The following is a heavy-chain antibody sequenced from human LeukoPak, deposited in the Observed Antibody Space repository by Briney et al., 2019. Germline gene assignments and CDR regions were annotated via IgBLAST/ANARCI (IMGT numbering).Heavy chain of an antibody. CDR2: IYYSGST. D-gene: IGHD2-15*01. V-gene: IGHV4-59*01. CDR1: GGSISSYY. Sequence: PSETLSLTCTVSGGSISSYYWSWIRQPPGKGLEWIGYIYYSGSTNYNPSLKSRVTIPVDTSKNQFSLKLSSVTAADTAVYYCARVSYRSGWRGAFDIWGQGTMVTVSS. J-gene: IGHJ3*02. CDR3: ARVSYRSGWRGAFDI.